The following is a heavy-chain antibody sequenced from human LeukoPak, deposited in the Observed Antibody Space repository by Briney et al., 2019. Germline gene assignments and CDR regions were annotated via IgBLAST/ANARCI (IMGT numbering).Heavy chain of an antibody. V-gene: IGHV1-3*01. J-gene: IGHJ4*02. Sequence: ASVKVSCKASGYTFTSYAMHWVRQAPGQRLEWMGWINAGNGNTKYSQKFQGRVTITRDTSASTAYMELSRLRSDDTAVYYCARAGGGYDSSGYYEDFDYWGQGTLVTVSS. CDR3: ARAGGGYDSSGYYEDFDY. D-gene: IGHD3-22*01. CDR2: INAGNGNT. CDR1: GYTFTSYA.